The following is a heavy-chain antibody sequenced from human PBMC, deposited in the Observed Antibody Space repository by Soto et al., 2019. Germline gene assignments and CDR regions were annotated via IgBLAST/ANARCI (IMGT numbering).Heavy chain of an antibody. V-gene: IGHV4-34*12. D-gene: IGHD4-17*01. CDR2: IFYGGST. CDR1: GGSFSGYY. J-gene: IGHJ2*01. CDR3: ARTPTVIRRGWHFDL. Sequence: QVQLQQWGAGLLKPSETLSLTCAVYGGSFSGYYWSWIRQPPGKGLEWIGEIFYGGSTNYNPSLKSRVDISADTSKSQFSLKVSSVTAADTAVYYCARTPTVIRRGWHFDLWGRGSLVTVSS.